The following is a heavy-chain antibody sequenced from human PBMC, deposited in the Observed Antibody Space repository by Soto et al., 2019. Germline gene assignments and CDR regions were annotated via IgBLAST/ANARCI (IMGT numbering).Heavy chain of an antibody. V-gene: IGHV3-23*01. D-gene: IGHD5-12*01. J-gene: IGHJ4*02. CDR3: AKQLPYSGSDY. Sequence: EVQLLESGGGLVQTGGSLRLSCAASGFTFSSYAMNWVRQAPGKGLEWVSAISGSGSSTYYADSVKGRFTMSRDKSKNTLYLQMNSLRAEDTAVYYCAKQLPYSGSDYWGQGTLVTVSS. CDR1: GFTFSSYA. CDR2: ISGSGSST.